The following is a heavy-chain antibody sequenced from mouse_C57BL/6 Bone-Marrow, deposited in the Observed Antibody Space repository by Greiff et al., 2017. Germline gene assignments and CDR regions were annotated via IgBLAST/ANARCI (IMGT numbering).Heavy chain of an antibody. J-gene: IGHJ2*01. D-gene: IGHD2-3*01. Sequence: QVQLQQSGAELMKPGASVKLSCKATGYTFTGYWIEWVKQRPGHGLGWIGEILPGSGSTNYNEKFKGKATFTADTSSNPAYMQLSSLTTEDSAIYYCARLGPMMVTTYWDGYWGQGTTLTVSS. V-gene: IGHV1-9*01. CDR1: GYTFTGYW. CDR3: ARLGPMMVTTYWDGY. CDR2: ILPGSGST.